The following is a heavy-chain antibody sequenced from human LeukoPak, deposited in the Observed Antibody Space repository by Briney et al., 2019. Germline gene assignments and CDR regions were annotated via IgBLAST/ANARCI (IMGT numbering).Heavy chain of an antibody. CDR2: TNHSGST. V-gene: IGHV4-34*01. CDR1: GGSFSGYY. Sequence: SETLSLTCAVYGGSFSGYYWSWIRQPPGKGLEWIGETNHSGSTNYNPSLKSRVTISVDTSKNQFSLKLSSVTAADTAVYYCARAPGYSSGWYGARGTSRYFDYWGQGTLVTVSS. CDR3: ARAPGYSSGWYGARGTSRYFDY. J-gene: IGHJ4*02. D-gene: IGHD6-19*01.